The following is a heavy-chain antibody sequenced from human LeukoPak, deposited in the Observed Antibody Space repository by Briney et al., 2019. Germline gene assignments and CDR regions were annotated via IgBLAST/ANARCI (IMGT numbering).Heavy chain of an antibody. J-gene: IGHJ6*02. CDR1: GFTFSSYG. CDR2: IWYDGSNK. V-gene: IGHV3-33*08. Sequence: GRSLRLSCAASGFTFSSYGMHWVRQAPGKGLEWVAVIWYDGSNKYYADSVKGRFTISRDNSKNTLYLQMNSLRAEDTAVCYCARSETGGPLYYYYGMDVWGQGTTVTVSS. D-gene: IGHD7-27*01. CDR3: ARSETGGPLYYYYGMDV.